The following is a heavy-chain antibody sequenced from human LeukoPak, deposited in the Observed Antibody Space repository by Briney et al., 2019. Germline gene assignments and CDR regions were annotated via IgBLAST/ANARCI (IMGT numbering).Heavy chain of an antibody. J-gene: IGHJ4*02. V-gene: IGHV4-59*01. Sequence: TSSETLSLTCTVSGVSISSYYWSWIRQPPGKGLEWIGYIYYSGSTNYNPSLKSRVTISVDTSKNQFSLKLSSVTAADTAVYYCARGVGGYWGQGTLVTVSS. CDR3: ARGVGGY. CDR2: IYYSGST. CDR1: GVSISSYY.